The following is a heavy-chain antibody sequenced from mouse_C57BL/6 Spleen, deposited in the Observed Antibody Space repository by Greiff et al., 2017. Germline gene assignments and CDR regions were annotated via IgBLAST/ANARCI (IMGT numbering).Heavy chain of an antibody. CDR1: GFSLTSYG. CDR3: ARSGTTPVARGYFDY. CDR2: IWSGGST. V-gene: IGHV2-2*01. D-gene: IGHD1-1*01. J-gene: IGHJ2*01. Sequence: QVQLKESGPGLVQPSQSLSITCTVSGFSLTSYGVHWVRQSPGKGLEWLGVIWSGGSTDYNAAFISRLGISKDNSKSQVFFKMNSLQADDTAIYYCARSGTTPVARGYFDYWGQGTTRTVSS.